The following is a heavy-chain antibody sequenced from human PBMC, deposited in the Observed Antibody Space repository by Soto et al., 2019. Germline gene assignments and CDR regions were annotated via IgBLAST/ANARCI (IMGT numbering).Heavy chain of an antibody. CDR2: IWYDGSNK. J-gene: IGHJ6*02. Sequence: GGSLRLSCAASGFTFSSYGMHWVRQAPGKGLEWVAVIWYDGSNKYYADSVKGRFTISRDNSKNTLYLQMNSLRAEDTAVYYCARDGRGMLLQFLEWFPYGMDFWGQGPTVTVSS. V-gene: IGHV3-33*01. CDR1: GFTFSSYG. CDR3: ARDGRGMLLQFLEWFPYGMDF. D-gene: IGHD3-3*01.